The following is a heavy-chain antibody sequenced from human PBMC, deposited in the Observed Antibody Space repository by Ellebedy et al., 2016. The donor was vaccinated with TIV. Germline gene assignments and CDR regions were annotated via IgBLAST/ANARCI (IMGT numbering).Heavy chain of an antibody. V-gene: IGHV3-13*01. D-gene: IGHD2-21*01. J-gene: IGHJ4*03. CDR1: GFTFRSYD. CDR2: IGTAGDT. Sequence: GESLKISCAASGFTFRSYDIHWVRQGTGKGLEWVSAIGTAGDTYYPGSVKGRFTISRENAKNSLYLQITSLRAEDTAVYYCARVRFGDTAVDYWGQGTLVTVSS. CDR3: ARVRFGDTAVDY.